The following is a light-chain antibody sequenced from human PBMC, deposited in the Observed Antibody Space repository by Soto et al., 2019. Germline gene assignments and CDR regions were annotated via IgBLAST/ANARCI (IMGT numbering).Light chain of an antibody. Sequence: EIVMTQTPLSLPVTPGEAASISCTSSKSLLDSDDGNTYLDWYLQKTGQSPQLLIHTLSDRASGVTDRFSGSGSGTDFTLKISRVEAGDVGIYYCMQRLEFPYTFGQGTKLEIK. CDR1: KSLLDSDDGNTY. CDR3: MQRLEFPYT. J-gene: IGKJ2*01. V-gene: IGKV2-40*01. CDR2: TLS.